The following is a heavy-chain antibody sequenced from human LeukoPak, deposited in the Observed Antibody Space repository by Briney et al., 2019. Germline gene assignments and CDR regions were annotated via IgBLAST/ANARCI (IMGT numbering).Heavy chain of an antibody. CDR1: GFTFSSYS. CDR2: IKEDGSEI. J-gene: IGHJ3*02. Sequence: GGSLRLSCAASGFTFSSYSMKWVRQAPGKGLEWVANIKEDGSEIYYVDAVKGRFSISRDNAKTSLYLQMNSLSVADTAVYYCARRVPAAAYGAFDIWGQGTMVTVSS. CDR3: ARRVPAAAYGAFDI. V-gene: IGHV3-7*01. D-gene: IGHD2-2*01.